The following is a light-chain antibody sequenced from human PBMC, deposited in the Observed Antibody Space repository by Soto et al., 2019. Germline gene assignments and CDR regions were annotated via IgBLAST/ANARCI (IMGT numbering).Light chain of an antibody. J-gene: IGKJ4*01. CDR2: KAS. CDR3: QQYSSYST. V-gene: IGKV1-5*03. CDR1: QSISSW. Sequence: DIQMTQSPSTLSASVGDRVTITCRASQSISSWLAWYQQKPGKAPKLLISKASSLESGVPSRFSVSGSGTEFTLTISSLQPDDFATYYCQQYSSYSTFGGGTKVEIK.